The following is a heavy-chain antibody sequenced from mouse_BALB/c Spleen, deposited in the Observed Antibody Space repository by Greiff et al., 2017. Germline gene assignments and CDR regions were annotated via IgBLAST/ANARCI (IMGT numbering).Heavy chain of an antibody. CDR2: INPSTGYT. V-gene: IGHV1-7*01. CDR3: ANGNYRYAMDY. J-gene: IGHJ4*01. CDR1: GYTFTSYW. D-gene: IGHD2-1*01. Sequence: VQLQQSGAELAKPGASVTMSCEASGYTFTSYWIHWVKQRPGQGLEWIGYINPSTGYTDYNQKFRDKATLTADKSSSTAYMQLSSLTSEDSAVYYCANGNYRYAMDYWGQGTSVTVSS.